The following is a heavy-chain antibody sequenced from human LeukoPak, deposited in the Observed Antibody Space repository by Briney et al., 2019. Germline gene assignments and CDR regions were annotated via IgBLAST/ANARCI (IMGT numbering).Heavy chain of an antibody. Sequence: SVTVSFMASRGTFLSYAISWLRPAPGQGLEGMGGIIPIFGTANYAQKFQGRVTITADESTSTAYMELSSLRSEDTAVYYCARVGYGDTVDVWGQGTTVTVSS. V-gene: IGHV1-69*13. D-gene: IGHD4-17*01. CDR2: IIPIFGTA. CDR3: ARVGYGDTVDV. CDR1: RGTFLSYA. J-gene: IGHJ6*02.